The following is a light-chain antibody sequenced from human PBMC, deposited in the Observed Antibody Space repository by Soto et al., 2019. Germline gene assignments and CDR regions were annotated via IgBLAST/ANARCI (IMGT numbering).Light chain of an antibody. CDR3: QQRSNWPPEVT. J-gene: IGKJ3*01. CDR1: QSVRSS. Sequence: EIVLTQSPDTLSLSPGERATLSCRASQSVRSSLAWYQQKPGQAPRLLIYDASNRAPGIPARFSGSGSGTDFPLTISSLEPEDFAVYYCQQRSNWPPEVTFGPGTKVDIK. CDR2: DAS. V-gene: IGKV3-11*01.